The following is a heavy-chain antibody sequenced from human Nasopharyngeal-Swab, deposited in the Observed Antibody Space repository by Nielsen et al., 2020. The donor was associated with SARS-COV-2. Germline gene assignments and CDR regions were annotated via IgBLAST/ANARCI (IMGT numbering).Heavy chain of an antibody. CDR2: IYYSGST. CDR1: GGSISSGDYY. J-gene: IGHJ4*02. Sequence: SETLSLTCTVSGGSISSGDYYWSWIRQPPGKGLEWIGYIYYSGSTYYNPSLKSRVTISVDTSKNQFSLKLSSVTAADTAVYYCARGSTYYYDGTLSEIDYWGQGTLVTVSS. V-gene: IGHV4-30-4*01. D-gene: IGHD3-22*01. CDR3: ARGSTYYYDGTLSEIDY.